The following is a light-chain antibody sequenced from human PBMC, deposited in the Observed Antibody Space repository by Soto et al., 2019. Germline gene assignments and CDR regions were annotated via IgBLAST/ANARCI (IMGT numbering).Light chain of an antibody. CDR2: GAS. CDR3: QQYGSSPRT. Sequence: EIVLTQSPGTLSLSLGERATLSCRASLSVSSSYLAWYQQKPGQAPRLLIYGASSRATGIPDRFSGSGSGTDFTLTISRLEPEDFAVYYCQQYGSSPRTFGQGTKVEIK. J-gene: IGKJ1*01. V-gene: IGKV3-20*01. CDR1: LSVSSSY.